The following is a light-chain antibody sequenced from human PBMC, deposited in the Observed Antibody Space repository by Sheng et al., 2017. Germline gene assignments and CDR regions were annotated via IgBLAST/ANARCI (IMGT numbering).Light chain of an antibody. J-gene: IGLJ2*01. CDR3: SSYTSGSTVV. CDR1: SSDVGGDYY. CDR2: DVS. Sequence: QSALTQPASVSGSPGQSITISCTGTSSDVGGDYYVSWYQQYPGKAPKLIIYDVSKRPSGTSDRFSCSKSGNTASLTISGLQAEDEADYYCSSYTSGSTVVIGGGTNLSVL. V-gene: IGLV2-14*01.